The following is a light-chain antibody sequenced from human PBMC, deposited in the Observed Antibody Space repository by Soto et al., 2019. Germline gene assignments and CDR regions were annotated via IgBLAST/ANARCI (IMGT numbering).Light chain of an antibody. J-gene: IGLJ3*02. CDR2: DVT. V-gene: IGLV2-14*03. CDR1: ISDVGGYNS. Sequence: QSVLTQPASVSGSPGQSITISCTGTISDVGGYNSVSWYQQHPGKAPKLMIYDVTYRPSGVSDRFSGSKSGDTASLTISGLQAEDGADYYCCSYTSSGTLVFGGGTKLTVL. CDR3: CSYTSSGTLV.